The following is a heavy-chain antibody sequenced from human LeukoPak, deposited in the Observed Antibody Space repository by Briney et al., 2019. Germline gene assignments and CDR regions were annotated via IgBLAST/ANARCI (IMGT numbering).Heavy chain of an antibody. D-gene: IGHD3-3*01. V-gene: IGHV1-8*01. J-gene: IGHJ6*03. CDR3: ARVYYDFWSGYCSWGATDYYYYMDV. CDR1: GYTFTSYD. Sequence: GASVKVSCKASGYTFTSYDINWVRQATGQGLEWMGWMNPNSGNTGYAQKFQGRVTMTRNTSISTAYMELSSLRSEDTAVYYCARVYYDFWSGYCSWGATDYYYYMDVWGKGTTVTVSS. CDR2: MNPNSGNT.